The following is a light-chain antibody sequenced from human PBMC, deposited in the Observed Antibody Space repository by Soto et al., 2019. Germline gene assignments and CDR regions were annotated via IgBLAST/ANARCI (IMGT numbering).Light chain of an antibody. V-gene: IGLV2-14*01. CDR2: EVS. Sequence: QSVLTQPASVSGSPGQSITISCTGTSSDIGVYNYVSWYQQHPGKAPKLMIYEVSNRPSGVSNRFSGSKSGNTASLTISGLQAEDEADYYCSSYTTSSIVVFGGGTQLTVL. CDR3: SSYTTSSIVV. CDR1: SSDIGVYNY. J-gene: IGLJ2*01.